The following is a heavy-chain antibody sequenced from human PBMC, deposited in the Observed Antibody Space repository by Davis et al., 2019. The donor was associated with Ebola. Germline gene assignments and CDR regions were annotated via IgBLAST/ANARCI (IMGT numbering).Heavy chain of an antibody. J-gene: IGHJ5*02. Sequence: PGGSLRLSCAASGFTFSSYSMNWVRQAPGKGLEWVSSITVTSNYTYYADSVKGRFTISRDNAKNSLYLQMNSLRAEDTDVYYCARRNWFDPWGQGTLVTVSS. CDR1: GFTFSSYS. CDR3: ARRNWFDP. V-gene: IGHV3-21*01. CDR2: ITVTSNYT.